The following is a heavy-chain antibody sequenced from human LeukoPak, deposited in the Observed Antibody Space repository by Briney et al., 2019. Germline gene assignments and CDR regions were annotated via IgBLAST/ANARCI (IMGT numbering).Heavy chain of an antibody. CDR3: ATLDSFDSGGLYYYYATLAV. CDR1: GYTFISYH. V-gene: IGHV1-8*01. Sequence: ASVKVSCKGPGYTFISYHINWVRQATGQGLEWMGWMNPKSGDTDYAQKFQGRVTMTRNTSISTAYMELSSLRSEDTAVYFCATLDSFDSGGLYYYYATLAVWGQGTTVTVSS. D-gene: IGHD3-10*01. J-gene: IGHJ6*02. CDR2: MNPKSGDT.